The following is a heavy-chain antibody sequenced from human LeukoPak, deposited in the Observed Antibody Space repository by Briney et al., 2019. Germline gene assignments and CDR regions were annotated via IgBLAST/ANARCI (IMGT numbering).Heavy chain of an antibody. J-gene: IGHJ4*02. D-gene: IGHD4-17*01. V-gene: IGHV4-31*03. Sequence: SRTLSLTCTVSGGSISSGGYYWSWIRQHPGKGLEWIGYIYYSGSTYYNPSLKSRVTISVDTSKNQFSLKLSSVTAADTAVYYRARDTAGDYGGTFDYWGQGTLVTVSS. CDR1: GGSISSGGYY. CDR2: IYYSGST. CDR3: ARDTAGDYGGTFDY.